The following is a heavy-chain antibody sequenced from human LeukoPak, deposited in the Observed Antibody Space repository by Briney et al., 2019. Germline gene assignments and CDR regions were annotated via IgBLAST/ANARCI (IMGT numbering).Heavy chain of an antibody. D-gene: IGHD6-13*01. CDR3: ARHWETSSWYVDY. CDR2: IYYSGNT. CDR1: GGSISSSSYY. Sequence: SETLSLTCTVSGGSISSSSYYWGWIRQPPGKGLEWIGSIYYSGNTYYYPSLKSRVTISVDTSKNQLSLKLSSVTAADTAVYYCARHWETSSWYVDYWGQGTLVTVSS. V-gene: IGHV4-39*01. J-gene: IGHJ4*02.